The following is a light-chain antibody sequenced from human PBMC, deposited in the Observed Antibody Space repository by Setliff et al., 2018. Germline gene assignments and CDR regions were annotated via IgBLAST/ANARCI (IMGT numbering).Light chain of an antibody. CDR2: EVT. CDR1: SRDVGGYNY. CDR3: SSYAGSLDV. J-gene: IGLJ1*01. V-gene: IGLV2-8*01. Sequence: QSALTQPPSASGSPGQSVTISCTGTSRDVGGYNYVSWYQQHPGKAPKLLIYEVTKRPSGVPDRFSGSKSGNTASLTVSGLQAEDEADYYCSSYAGSLDVFGTGTKVTVL.